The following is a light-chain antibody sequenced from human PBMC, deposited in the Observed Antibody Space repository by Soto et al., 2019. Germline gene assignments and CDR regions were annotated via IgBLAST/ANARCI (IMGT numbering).Light chain of an antibody. CDR1: QGVSSAS. CDR2: GTS. V-gene: IGKV3-20*01. CDR3: QQYGSSGYT. Sequence: ELVLAQSPGTLSLSPGERATLSCRASQGVSSASLAWYQQKPGQAPRLLIYGTSRRATGIPDRLSGSGSGTDFTLTISRLEPGDFAVYYCQQYGSSGYTFGQGTKLEIK. J-gene: IGKJ2*01.